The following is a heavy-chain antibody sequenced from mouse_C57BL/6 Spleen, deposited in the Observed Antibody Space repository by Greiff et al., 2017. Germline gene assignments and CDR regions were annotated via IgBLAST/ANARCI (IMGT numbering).Heavy chain of an antibody. CDR1: GYTFTSYW. J-gene: IGHJ4*01. Sequence: QVQLQQPGAELVKPGASVKLSCKASGYTFTSYWMHWVKQRPGRGLEWIGRIDPNRGGTKYNEKFKSKATLTVDKPSSTAYLQLSSLTSEDSAVYYCARNYYDYPLYAMDYWGQGTSVTASS. D-gene: IGHD2-4*01. CDR3: ARNYYDYPLYAMDY. CDR2: IDPNRGGT. V-gene: IGHV1-72*01.